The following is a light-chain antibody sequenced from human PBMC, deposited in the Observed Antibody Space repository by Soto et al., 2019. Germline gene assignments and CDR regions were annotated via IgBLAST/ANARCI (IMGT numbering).Light chain of an antibody. V-gene: IGLV2-18*02. CDR2: EVS. CDR1: SSDVGSYNH. CDR3: SSYTSSGNTNLV. Sequence: QSVLTQPPSVSGSPGQSVTISCTGTSSDVGSYNHVSWYQQPPGTAPKLMIYEVSNRPSGVPDRFSGSKSGNTASLTISGLQAEDEADYYCSSYTSSGNTNLVFGGGTKLTVL. J-gene: IGLJ2*01.